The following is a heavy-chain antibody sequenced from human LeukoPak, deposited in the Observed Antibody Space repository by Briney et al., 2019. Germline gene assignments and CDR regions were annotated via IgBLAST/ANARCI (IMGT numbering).Heavy chain of an antibody. V-gene: IGHV4-4*07. CDR2: IYTSGST. CDR3: ARVGYSYGFSRFSRPAPGANDAFDI. J-gene: IGHJ3*02. D-gene: IGHD5-18*01. Sequence: SETLSLTCTVSGGSISSYYWSWLRQPAGKGLEWIGRIYTSGSTNYNPSLKSRVTISVDTSKNQFSLKLSSVTAADTAVYYCARVGYSYGFSRFSRPAPGANDAFDIWGQGTMVTVSS. CDR1: GGSISSYY.